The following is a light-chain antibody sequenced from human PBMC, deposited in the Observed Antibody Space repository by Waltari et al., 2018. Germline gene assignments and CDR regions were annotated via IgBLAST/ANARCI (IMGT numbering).Light chain of an antibody. CDR3: QSYDSGIHHVI. CDR1: SGNLASNY. J-gene: IGLJ2*01. Sequence: NFVLTQPHSVSESPGKTVTIPCTGSSGNLASNYVQWYQQRPGSAPTTVIYEDNKRPSGVPDRFSGSIDTSSNSASLTISGLKAEDEADYYCQSYDSGIHHVILGGGTKLTVL. CDR2: EDN. V-gene: IGLV6-57*02.